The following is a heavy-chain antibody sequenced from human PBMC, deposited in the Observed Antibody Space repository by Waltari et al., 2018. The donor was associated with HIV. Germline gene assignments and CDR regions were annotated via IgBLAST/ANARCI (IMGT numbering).Heavy chain of an antibody. Sequence: VQLVESGGGLVQPGGSMRLYCAASGFTFSSYSRNWVSQAPGKGLECISYIRSSPSTISYADSVEGRFTISRDDGRNSVFLQMNSLRAEDTAIYYCARDLKYSFDYWGQGTLVTVSS. CDR3: ARDLKYSFDY. CDR1: GFTFSSYS. V-gene: IGHV3-48*01. CDR2: IRSSPSTI. J-gene: IGHJ4*02. D-gene: IGHD2-15*01.